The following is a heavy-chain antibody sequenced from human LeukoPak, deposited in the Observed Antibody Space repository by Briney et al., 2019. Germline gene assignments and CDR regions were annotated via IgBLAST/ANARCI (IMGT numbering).Heavy chain of an antibody. Sequence: GASVKVSCKASGYTFTSYYMHWVRQAPGQGLEGMGVINPSGGSTSYAQKFQGRVTMTRDRSTSTVYMELSSLRSEDTAVYYCAREAVAGTAAQPPDYWGQGTLVTVSS. CDR1: GYTFTSYY. V-gene: IGHV1-46*01. CDR3: AREAVAGTAAQPPDY. J-gene: IGHJ4*02. D-gene: IGHD6-19*01. CDR2: INPSGGST.